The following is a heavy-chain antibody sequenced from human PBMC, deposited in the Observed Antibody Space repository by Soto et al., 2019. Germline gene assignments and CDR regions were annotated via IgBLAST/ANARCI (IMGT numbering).Heavy chain of an antibody. Sequence: GASVKVSCKASGYTFTSYDINWVRQATGQGLEWMGWMNPNSDNTGYAQKFQGRVTMTRNTSISTAYMELSSLRSEDTAVYYCARGKSGLVNPYYYYGMDVWGQGTTVTVSS. J-gene: IGHJ6*02. CDR3: ARGKSGLVNPYYYYGMDV. V-gene: IGHV1-8*01. CDR1: GYTFTSYD. D-gene: IGHD2-2*01. CDR2: MNPNSDNT.